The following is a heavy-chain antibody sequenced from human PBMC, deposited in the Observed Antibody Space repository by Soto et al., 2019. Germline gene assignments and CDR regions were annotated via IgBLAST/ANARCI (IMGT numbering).Heavy chain of an antibody. CDR3: AIGADLVVRIEYFQH. V-gene: IGHV3-23*01. J-gene: IGHJ1*01. Sequence: GGSLRLSCAASGFTFSSYAMSWVRQAPGKGLEWVSAISGSGGSTYYADSVKGRFTISRDNSKNTLYLQMNSLRAEDTAVYYCAIGADLVVRIEYFQHWGQGTLVTVSS. D-gene: IGHD3-22*01. CDR1: GFTFSSYA. CDR2: ISGSGGST.